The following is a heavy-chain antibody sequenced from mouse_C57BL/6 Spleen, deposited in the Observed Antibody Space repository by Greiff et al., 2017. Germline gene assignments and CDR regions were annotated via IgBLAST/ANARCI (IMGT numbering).Heavy chain of an antibody. D-gene: IGHD1-1*01. CDR2: ISSGGDYI. Sequence: EVHLVESGEGLVKPGGSLKLSCAASGFTFSSYAMSWVRQTPEKRLEWVAYISSGGDYIYYADTVKGRFTISRDNARNTLYLQMSSLKSEDTAMYYCTREGNYYGSSYFDYWGQGTTLTVSS. V-gene: IGHV5-9-1*02. J-gene: IGHJ2*01. CDR1: GFTFSSYA. CDR3: TREGNYYGSSYFDY.